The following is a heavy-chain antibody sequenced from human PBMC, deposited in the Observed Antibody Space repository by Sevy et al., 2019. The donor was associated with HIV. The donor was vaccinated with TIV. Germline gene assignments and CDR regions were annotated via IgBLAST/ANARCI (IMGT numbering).Heavy chain of an antibody. Sequence: ASVKVSCKASGYTFTSYDINWVRQATGQGLEWMGWMNPNSGNTGYAQKFQGRVTMTRNTSISTAYMELGSLGSEDTAVYYCARGWFEELLGSYFYYGLDVWGQGTTVTVSS. CDR2: MNPNSGNT. D-gene: IGHD3-10*01. V-gene: IGHV1-8*01. CDR1: GYTFTSYD. J-gene: IGHJ6*02. CDR3: ARGWFEELLGSYFYYGLDV.